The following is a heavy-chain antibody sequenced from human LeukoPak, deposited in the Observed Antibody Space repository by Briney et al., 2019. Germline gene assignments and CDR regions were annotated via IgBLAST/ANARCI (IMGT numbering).Heavy chain of an antibody. D-gene: IGHD6-19*01. CDR1: GFTFSSYW. CDR2: IKQDGGEK. J-gene: IGHJ6*03. V-gene: IGHV3-7*01. CDR3: ARDGTPKQWLVRYYYYYMDV. Sequence: GGSLRLSCAASGFTFSSYWMSWVRQAPGKGLEWVANIKQDGGEKYYVDSVKGRFTISRDNAKNSLYLQMNSLRAEDTAVYYCARDGTPKQWLVRYYYYYMDVWGKGTTVTVSS.